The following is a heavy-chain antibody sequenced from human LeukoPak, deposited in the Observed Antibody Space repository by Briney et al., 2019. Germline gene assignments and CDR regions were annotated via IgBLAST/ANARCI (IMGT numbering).Heavy chain of an antibody. CDR1: GFTFSSYE. V-gene: IGHV3-48*03. D-gene: IGHD2-15*01. J-gene: IGHJ4*02. CDR2: ISSSGSTI. Sequence: PGGSLRLSCAASGFTFSSYEMNWVRQAPGKGLEWVSYISSSGSTIYYADSVKGRFTISRDNAKNSLYLQMNSLRAEDTAVYYCARGTLLAASDFDYWGQGTLVTVSS. CDR3: ARGTLLAASDFDY.